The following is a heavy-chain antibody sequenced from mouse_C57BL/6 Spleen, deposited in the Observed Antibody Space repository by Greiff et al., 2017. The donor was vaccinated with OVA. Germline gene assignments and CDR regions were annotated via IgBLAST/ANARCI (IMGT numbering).Heavy chain of an antibody. J-gene: IGHJ2*01. D-gene: IGHD1-1*01. CDR2: IYPRSGNT. CDR3: ARSGATVVEGNFDY. CDR1: GYTFTSYG. V-gene: IGHV1-81*01. Sequence: QVQLKESGAELARPGASVKLSCKASGYTFTSYGISWVKQRTGQGLEWIGEIYPRSGNTYYNEKFKGKATLTADKSSSTAYMELRSLTSEDSAVYFCARSGATVVEGNFDYWGQGTTLTVSS.